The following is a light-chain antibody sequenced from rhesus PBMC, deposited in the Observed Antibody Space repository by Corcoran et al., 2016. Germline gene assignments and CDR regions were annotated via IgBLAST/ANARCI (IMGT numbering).Light chain of an antibody. V-gene: IGKV1-33*02. J-gene: IGKJ3*01. CDR2: DAS. CDR1: QGISKD. Sequence: DIQMTQSPSSLSASVGDTVTITCQASQGISKDLAWYQQKPGTAPKLLIYDASTLQSGVPSRCSGIGSGTEFTLTISSLQPEDFATYYCQQHNSYPFTFGPGTKLDIK. CDR3: QQHNSYPFT.